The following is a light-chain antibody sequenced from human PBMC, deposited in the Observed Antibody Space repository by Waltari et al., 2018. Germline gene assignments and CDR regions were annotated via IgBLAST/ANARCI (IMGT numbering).Light chain of an antibody. CDR3: STWDDSLSGRV. J-gene: IGLJ3*02. V-gene: IGLV1-47*01. CDR1: SPNTEVTL. CDR2: RNN. Sequence: QSVLTQPPSASGTPGPRVTISCSGSSPNTEVTLVYWYQQLPGTAPKLLIYRNNQRPSGVPDRFSASKSATSASLAISGLRSEDEADYYCSTWDDSLSGRVFGGGTKLTVL.